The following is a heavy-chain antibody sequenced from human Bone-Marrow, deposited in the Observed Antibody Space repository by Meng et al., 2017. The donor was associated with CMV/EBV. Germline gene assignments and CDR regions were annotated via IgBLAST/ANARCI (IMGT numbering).Heavy chain of an antibody. J-gene: IGHJ3*02. V-gene: IGHV1-69*02. CDR2: IIPIVGIA. CDR1: GDTFSLYT. CDR3: ARINIVGRTCYGVGDAFDI. Sequence: SVKVSCKASGDTFSLYTITWVRQAPGQGLEWVGRIIPIVGIANYAQRFQGRLMITADKSTRTAYMELSSLTCEDTAVYYCARINIVGRTCYGVGDAFDIWGQGTMVTVSS. D-gene: IGHD2/OR15-2a*01.